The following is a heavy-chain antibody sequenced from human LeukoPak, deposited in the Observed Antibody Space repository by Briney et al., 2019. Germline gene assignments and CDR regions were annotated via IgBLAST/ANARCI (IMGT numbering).Heavy chain of an antibody. Sequence: PGGTLRLSCAASGFTFSSYGMSWVRQAPGKGLEWVSAISGSGGSTYYADSVKGRFTISRDNSKNTLYLQMNSLRAEDTAVYYCAKDWSGSFDYWGQGTLVTVSS. J-gene: IGHJ4*02. CDR3: AKDWSGSFDY. V-gene: IGHV3-23*01. CDR2: ISGSGGST. D-gene: IGHD3-3*01. CDR1: GFTFSSYG.